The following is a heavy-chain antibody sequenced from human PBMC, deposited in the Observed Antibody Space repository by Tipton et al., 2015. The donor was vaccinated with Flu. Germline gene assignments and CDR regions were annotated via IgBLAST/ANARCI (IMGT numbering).Heavy chain of an antibody. CDR1: GFTLSSYW. D-gene: IGHD3-22*01. V-gene: IGHV3-7*01. CDR2: IKQDGSEQ. CDR3: ASGSLDSSGYYALDS. J-gene: IGHJ4*02. Sequence: GSLRLSCAASGFTLSSYWMSWVRQAPVKGLEWVANIKQDGSEQNYVDSVKGRFTISRDNAKNSLYLEMNNLRAEDAALYYCASGSLDSSGYYALDSWGRGTLVTCSS.